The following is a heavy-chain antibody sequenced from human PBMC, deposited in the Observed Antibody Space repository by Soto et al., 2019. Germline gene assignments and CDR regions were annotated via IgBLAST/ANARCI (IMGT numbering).Heavy chain of an antibody. J-gene: IGHJ4*02. Sequence: QVQLVESGGGVVQPGRSLRLSCAASGFTFTNYAMYWVRQAPGKGLVWMGYVSYDGAHKFYADSVKGRFTISRDNSKNTRFLQMNSLRAEDTAVYYCAREGEYCSGGSCTYFAYWGQGTLVTVSS. CDR2: VSYDGAHK. CDR3: AREGEYCSGGSCTYFAY. D-gene: IGHD2-15*01. V-gene: IGHV3-30-3*01. CDR1: GFTFTNYA.